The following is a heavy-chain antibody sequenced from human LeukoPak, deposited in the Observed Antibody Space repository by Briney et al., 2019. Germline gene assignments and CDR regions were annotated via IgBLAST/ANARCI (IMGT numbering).Heavy chain of an antibody. V-gene: IGHV3-23*01. CDR2: ISGSGGST. Sequence: PGGSLRLSCAASGFTFSSYAMSWVRQAPGKGLEWVSAISGSGGSTYYADSVKGRFTISRDNSKNTLYLQVNSLRAEDTAVYYCAKDRSIVGATSDYWGQGTLVTVSS. CDR1: GFTFSSYA. J-gene: IGHJ4*02. D-gene: IGHD1-26*01. CDR3: AKDRSIVGATSDY.